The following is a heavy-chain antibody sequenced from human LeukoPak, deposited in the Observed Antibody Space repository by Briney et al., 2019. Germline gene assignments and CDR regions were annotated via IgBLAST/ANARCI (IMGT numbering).Heavy chain of an antibody. V-gene: IGHV1-2*02. Sequence: GASVKVSCKASGYTFTGYYMHWVRQAPGRGLEWMGWINPNSGGTNYAQKFQGRVTMTRDTSISTAYMELSRLRSDDTPVYYCARFITIFGPLTLPDYWGQGTLVTVSS. CDR3: ARFITIFGPLTLPDY. CDR2: INPNSGGT. D-gene: IGHD3-3*01. CDR1: GYTFTGYY. J-gene: IGHJ4*02.